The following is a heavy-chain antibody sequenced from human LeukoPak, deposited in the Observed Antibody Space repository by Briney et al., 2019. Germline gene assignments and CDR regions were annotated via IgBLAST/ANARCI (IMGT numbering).Heavy chain of an antibody. Sequence: GGSLRLSCAASGFTFSSYAMSWVRQAPGKGLEWVSAISGSGGSTYYADSVKGRFTISRDNSKNTLYLQMNSLRAEDTAVYYCAKGPTAMVIGGVDYWGQGTLVTVSS. V-gene: IGHV3-23*01. D-gene: IGHD5-18*01. CDR2: ISGSGGST. J-gene: IGHJ4*02. CDR1: GFTFSSYA. CDR3: AKGPTAMVIGGVDY.